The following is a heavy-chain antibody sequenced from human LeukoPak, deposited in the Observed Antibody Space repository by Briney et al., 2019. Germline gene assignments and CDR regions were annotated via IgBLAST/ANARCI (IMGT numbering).Heavy chain of an antibody. Sequence: PGGSLRLSCAASGFTFSGFYMSWIRQAPGKGLEWVSGISGSGGSTYYADSVKGRFTSSRDNSNNTLYVQMNSLRVEDTAVYYCAKSGGLSGSGRLAMDVWGQGTTVTASS. CDR2: ISGSGGST. J-gene: IGHJ6*02. D-gene: IGHD3-10*01. CDR1: GFTFSGFY. V-gene: IGHV3-23*01. CDR3: AKSGGLSGSGRLAMDV.